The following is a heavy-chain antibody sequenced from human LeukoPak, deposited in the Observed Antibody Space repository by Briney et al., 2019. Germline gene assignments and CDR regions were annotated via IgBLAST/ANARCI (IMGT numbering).Heavy chain of an antibody. D-gene: IGHD2-15*01. CDR2: ISGSGGST. J-gene: IGHJ4*02. CDR3: AREKNSCSGGSCYSEAFDY. CDR1: GFTFSSYA. Sequence: GGSLRLSCAASGFTFSSYAMSWVRQAPGKGLEWVSAISGSGGSTYYADSVKGRFTISRDNSKNTLYLQMNSLRAEDTAVYYCAREKNSCSGGSCYSEAFDYWGQGTLVTVSS. V-gene: IGHV3-23*01.